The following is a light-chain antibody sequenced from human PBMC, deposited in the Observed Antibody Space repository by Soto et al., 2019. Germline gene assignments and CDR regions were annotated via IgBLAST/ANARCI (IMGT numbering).Light chain of an antibody. CDR3: QQYDNLPLA. J-gene: IGKJ2*01. CDR1: QDISNY. V-gene: IGKV1-33*01. CDR2: DAS. Sequence: DIQMTQSPSSLSASVGDRVTITCQASQDISNYLNWYQQKPGKAPKLLIYDASNLETGVPSRFSGSGSGTEFMYTNSSVQPEDIATYYCQQYDNLPLAFGQGTKLEIK.